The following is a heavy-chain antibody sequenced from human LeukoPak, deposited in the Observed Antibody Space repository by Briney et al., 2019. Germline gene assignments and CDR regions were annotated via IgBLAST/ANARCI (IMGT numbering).Heavy chain of an antibody. D-gene: IGHD6-13*01. Sequence: GASVKVSCKASGYTFTSYAISWVRQAPGRGLEWMGWVSLYSGNTDYAQKLQGRVTMTTDTSTSTAYMELRSLRSDDTAVYYCARGYSSSWHDAFDIWGQGTMVTVSS. CDR2: VSLYSGNT. CDR3: ARGYSSSWHDAFDI. V-gene: IGHV1-18*01. J-gene: IGHJ3*02. CDR1: GYTFTSYA.